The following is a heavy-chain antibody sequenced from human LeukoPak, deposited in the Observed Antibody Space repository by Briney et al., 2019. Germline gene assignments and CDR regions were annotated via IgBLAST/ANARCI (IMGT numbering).Heavy chain of an antibody. V-gene: IGHV1-69*05. D-gene: IGHD6-25*01. CDR3: ATIPAESIHFDY. Sequence: ASVKVSCKACGGTFSSHGISWVRQAPGQGLEWMGRIIPIFGKANYAQKFQGRVTITTDESTSTAYMELSSLRSEDTAVYYCATIPAESIHFDYWGQGTLVTVSS. J-gene: IGHJ4*02. CDR1: GGTFSSHG. CDR2: IIPIFGKA.